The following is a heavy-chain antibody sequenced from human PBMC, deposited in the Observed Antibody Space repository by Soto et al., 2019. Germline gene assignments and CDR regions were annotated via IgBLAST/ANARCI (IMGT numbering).Heavy chain of an antibody. V-gene: IGHV1-2*02. Sequence: QVQLVQSGSDVKKPGASVTVSCKASGYIFSDYYIHWVRQAPGQGLEWMGWIDPRHGVTKYSQKFQDRLTMTTDRSTSTAFLELRRLRLDATAAFFCARVLDSNVIHAWGQGTLVTVSS. D-gene: IGHD5-18*01. CDR1: GYIFSDYY. J-gene: IGHJ4*02. CDR3: ARVLDSNVIHA. CDR2: IDPRHGVT.